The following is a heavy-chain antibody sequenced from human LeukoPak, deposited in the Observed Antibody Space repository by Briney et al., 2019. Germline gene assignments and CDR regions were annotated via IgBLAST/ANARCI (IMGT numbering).Heavy chain of an antibody. CDR1: GGSFSGYY. CDR3: ARGRGKKDY. J-gene: IGHJ4*02. V-gene: IGHV4-34*01. CDR2: INHSGST. Sequence: PSETLSLTCAVYGGSFSGYYWSWIRQPPGKGLEWIGEINHSGSTNYNPSLKSRVTISVDTSKNQFSLKLSSVTAADTAVYYCARGRGKKDYWGQGTLVTVS. D-gene: IGHD3-10*01.